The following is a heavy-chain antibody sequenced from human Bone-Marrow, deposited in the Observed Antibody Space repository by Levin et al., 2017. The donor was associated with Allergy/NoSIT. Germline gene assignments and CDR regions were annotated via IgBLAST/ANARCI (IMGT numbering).Heavy chain of an antibody. D-gene: IGHD2-8*01. CDR3: VKERAAGNGPLDS. J-gene: IGHJ4*02. CDR1: GFRLDDYA. Sequence: QAGGSLRLSCAASGFRLDDYAMHWVRQAPGKGLEWVSGISWNSGGIYYADSVKGRFTISRDNAKNSLFLQMDSLSVEDTALYYCVKERAAGNGPLDSWGLGTLVTVSS. CDR2: ISWNSGGI. V-gene: IGHV3-9*01.